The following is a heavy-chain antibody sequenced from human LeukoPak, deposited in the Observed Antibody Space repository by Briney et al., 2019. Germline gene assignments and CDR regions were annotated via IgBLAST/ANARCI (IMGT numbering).Heavy chain of an antibody. V-gene: IGHV4-34*01. Sequence: SETLSLTCAVYGGSFSGYYWSWIRQSPGKGLEWIGEINHSGSTNYNPSLKSRVTISGDTSKNQFSLKLSSVTAADTAVYYCARGHRDYDILTGYYYNYWGQGTLVTVSS. J-gene: IGHJ4*02. CDR1: GGSFSGYY. CDR2: INHSGST. CDR3: ARGHRDYDILTGYYYNY. D-gene: IGHD3-9*01.